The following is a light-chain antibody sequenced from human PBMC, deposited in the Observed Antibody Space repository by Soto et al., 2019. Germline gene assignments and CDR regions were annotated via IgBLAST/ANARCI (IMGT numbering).Light chain of an antibody. V-gene: IGKV3-20*01. CDR3: QQYGSSPRT. Sequence: EIVFTQSPGTLSLSPGERATLSCRASQSVTSSYLAWYQLEPGQAPRLLIYGASSRETGIPDRFSGSGSGTDFTLIISRLDPEDFAVYFCQQYGSSPRTFGQGTKVDIK. CDR2: GAS. CDR1: QSVTSSY. J-gene: IGKJ1*01.